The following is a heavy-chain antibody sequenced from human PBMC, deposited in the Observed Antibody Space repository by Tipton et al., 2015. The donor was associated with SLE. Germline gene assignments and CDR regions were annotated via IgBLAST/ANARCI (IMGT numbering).Heavy chain of an antibody. Sequence: TLSLTCTVSGGSISSTSYYWGWIRQPPGKGLEWIGSIYYSGSTYYNPSLKSRVTISLDTSKNQFSLKLTSMTAADTAVYYCARDLYQDYSRHWYFDLWGRGTLVTVSS. CDR1: GGSISSTSYY. D-gene: IGHD2-2*02. CDR3: ARDLYQDYSRHWYFDL. CDR2: IYYSGST. V-gene: IGHV4-39*07. J-gene: IGHJ2*01.